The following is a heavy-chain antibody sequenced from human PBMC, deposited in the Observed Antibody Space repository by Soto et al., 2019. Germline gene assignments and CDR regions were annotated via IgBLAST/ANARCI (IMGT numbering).Heavy chain of an antibody. J-gene: IGHJ4*02. CDR1: GGTFSSYA. Sequence: QAQLVQSGAEVKKPGSSVKVSCKASGGTFSSYAISWVRQAPGQGLEWMGGIIPIFGTANYAQKFQGRVTITADKSTSTAYMELSSLRSEDTAVYYCATLPPAYSYGSFDYWGQGTLVTVSS. V-gene: IGHV1-69*06. CDR2: IIPIFGTA. D-gene: IGHD5-18*01. CDR3: ATLPPAYSYGSFDY.